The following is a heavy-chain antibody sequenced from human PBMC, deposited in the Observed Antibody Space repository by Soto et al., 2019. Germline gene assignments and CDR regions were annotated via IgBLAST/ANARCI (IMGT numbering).Heavy chain of an antibody. CDR2: IFPSSAT. D-gene: IGHD5-18*01. CDR1: GAPISGDDYH. Sequence: QVQLQESGPGLVKPSQTLSLMCTVSGAPISGDDYHWSWIRQRPGKGLEWIGYIFPSSATHYNLSLGSRITTSVETAKRHFTLKLTSVTAADAAVYCCAGGSSAKRYFDLWGRGTLVTVSS. V-gene: IGHV4-30-4*01. CDR3: AGGSSAKRYFDL. J-gene: IGHJ2*01.